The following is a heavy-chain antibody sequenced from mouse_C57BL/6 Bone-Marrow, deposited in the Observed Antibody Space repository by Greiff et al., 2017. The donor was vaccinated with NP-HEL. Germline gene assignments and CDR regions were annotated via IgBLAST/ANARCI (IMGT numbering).Heavy chain of an antibody. V-gene: IGHV1-5*01. J-gene: IGHJ4*01. CDR2: IYPGNSDT. CDR1: GYTFTSYW. D-gene: IGHD1-1*01. CDR3: TRDYYGSSYDYAMDY. Sequence: VQLQQSGTVLARPGASVKMSCKTSGYTFTSYWMHWVKQRPGQGLEWIGAIYPGNSDTSYNQKFKGKAKLTAVTSASTAYMELSSLTNEDSAVYYCTRDYYGSSYDYAMDYWGQGTSVTVSS.